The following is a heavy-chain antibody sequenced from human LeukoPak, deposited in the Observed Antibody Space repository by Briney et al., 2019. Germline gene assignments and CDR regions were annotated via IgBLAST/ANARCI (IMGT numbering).Heavy chain of an antibody. D-gene: IGHD6-19*01. CDR3: VKDSGWFHFDS. Sequence: GGSLRLSCVVSGFTFSSYWMNWVRQAPGKGLVWVSRINSDGSSTSYADSVKGRFTISRDNAKNTLYLQMNSLRAEDTAVYYCVKDSGWFHFDSWGQGTLVTVSS. V-gene: IGHV3-74*01. CDR2: INSDGSST. J-gene: IGHJ4*02. CDR1: GFTFSSYW.